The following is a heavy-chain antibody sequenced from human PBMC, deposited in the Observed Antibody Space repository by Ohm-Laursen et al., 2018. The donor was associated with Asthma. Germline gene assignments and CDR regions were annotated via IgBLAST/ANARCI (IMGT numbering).Heavy chain of an antibody. CDR1: GFTFSSYA. CDR3: ARERFYGSGSYRFPGMDV. V-gene: IGHV3-23*01. D-gene: IGHD3-10*01. CDR2: ISGSGGST. J-gene: IGHJ6*02. Sequence: SLRLSCAASGFTFSSYAMSWVRQAPGKGLEWVSAISGSGGSTYYADSVKGRFTISRDDSKNTLNLQMSSLRGDDTAVYYCARERFYGSGSYRFPGMDVWGQGTTVTVSS.